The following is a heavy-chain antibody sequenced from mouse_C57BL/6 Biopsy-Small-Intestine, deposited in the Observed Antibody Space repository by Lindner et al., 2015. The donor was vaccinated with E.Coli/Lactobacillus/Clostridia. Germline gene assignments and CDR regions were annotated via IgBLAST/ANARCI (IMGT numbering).Heavy chain of an antibody. V-gene: IGHV1-84*02. CDR1: EYTFTDYY. CDR3: ARDWGDRRDGVNFHWHFDL. D-gene: IGHD2-3*01. CDR2: IHPNSGDT. Sequence: SVKVSCKASEYTFTDYYINWVRQAPGQGLEWMGRIHPNSGDTKYSQRFQGRVALTRDTSIKTAYMELTRLASDDTAVYYCARDWGDRRDGVNFHWHFDLWG. J-gene: IGHJ1*01.